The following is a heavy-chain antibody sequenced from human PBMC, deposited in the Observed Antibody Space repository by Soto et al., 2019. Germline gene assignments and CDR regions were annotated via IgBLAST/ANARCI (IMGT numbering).Heavy chain of an antibody. CDR3: AKSMGGTANGMDV. J-gene: IGHJ6*02. CDR2: ISYYSGSI. V-gene: IGHV3-9*01. D-gene: IGHD2-15*01. CDR1: GFSFDDYG. Sequence: EVQLVESGGGLVQPGRSLRLSCAASGFSFDDYGMHWVRQAPGKGLEWVSGISYYSGSIGYADSVKGRFTISRDNAKNSLYLQMNSLRAEDTALDYCAKSMGGTANGMDVWGQGTTVTVSS.